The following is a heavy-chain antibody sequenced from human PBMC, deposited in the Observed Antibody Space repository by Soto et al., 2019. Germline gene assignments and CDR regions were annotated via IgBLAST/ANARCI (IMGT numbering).Heavy chain of an antibody. J-gene: IGHJ4*02. CDR3: ARGRFFRC. V-gene: IGHV4-34*01. D-gene: IGHD4-17*01. CDR2: INHSGST. Sequence: SKALSFTCAAYGGALGVYYWSWIRQPPGKGLEWIGEINHSGSTNYNPSLKSRVTISVDTSKNQFSLKLSSVTAADTAVYDCARGRFFRCWGQGTLVTVSS. CDR1: GGALGVYY.